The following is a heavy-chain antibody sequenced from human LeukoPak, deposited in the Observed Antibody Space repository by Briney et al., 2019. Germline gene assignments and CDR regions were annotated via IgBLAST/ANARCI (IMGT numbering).Heavy chain of an antibody. D-gene: IGHD4-17*01. Sequence: ASVKVSCKASGYTFTGYYMHWVRQAPGQGLEWMGWINPDSGGTNYAQKFQGRVTMTRDTSIGTAYMEVKRLISDDTAVYYCARAVRGDYVGDAFDIWGQGTMVTVSS. CDR2: INPDSGGT. J-gene: IGHJ3*02. CDR3: ARAVRGDYVGDAFDI. V-gene: IGHV1-2*02. CDR1: GYTFTGYY.